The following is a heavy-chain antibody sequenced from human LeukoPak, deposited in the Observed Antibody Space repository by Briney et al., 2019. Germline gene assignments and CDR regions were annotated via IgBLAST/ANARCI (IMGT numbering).Heavy chain of an antibody. J-gene: IGHJ5*02. CDR3: ARGPPVLLWFGELSGASFDP. V-gene: IGHV4-34*01. D-gene: IGHD3-10*01. Sequence: SETLSLTCAVYGGSFSGYYWSWIRQPPGKGLEWIGEINHSGSTNYNPSLKSRVTISVDTSKYQFSLKLSSVTAADTAVYYCARGPPVLLWFGELSGASFDPWGQGTLVTVSS. CDR2: INHSGST. CDR1: GGSFSGYY.